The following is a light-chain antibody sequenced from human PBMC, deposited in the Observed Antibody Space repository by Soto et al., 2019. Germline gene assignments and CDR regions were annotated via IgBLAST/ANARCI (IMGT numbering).Light chain of an antibody. Sequence: DIQMTHSPSSVSAFVGDRVTITCRASQTVSSWVAWYQHRPGKAPKLLIYTASTLQTGVPSRFSGSGSGTNFSLTITSLQPEDFATYYCQQTNTFPLTFGGGTKVEVK. J-gene: IGKJ4*01. CDR1: QTVSSW. CDR3: QQTNTFPLT. V-gene: IGKV1-12*01. CDR2: TAS.